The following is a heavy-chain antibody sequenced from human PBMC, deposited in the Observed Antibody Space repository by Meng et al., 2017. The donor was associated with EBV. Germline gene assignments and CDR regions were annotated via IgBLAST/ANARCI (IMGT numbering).Heavy chain of an antibody. CDR3: ARSGATIFGVVIPTYYFDY. CDR2: INAGNGNT. V-gene: IGHV1-3*01. Sequence: HLVHAWVHWNNPGPAGKVSGKASGYTFISYAMHWVRQAPGQRLEWMGWINAGNGNTKYSQKFQGRVTITRDTSASTAYMELSSLRSEDTAVYYCARSGATIFGVVIPTYYFDYWGQGTLVTVSS. CDR1: GYTFISYA. D-gene: IGHD3-3*01. J-gene: IGHJ4*02.